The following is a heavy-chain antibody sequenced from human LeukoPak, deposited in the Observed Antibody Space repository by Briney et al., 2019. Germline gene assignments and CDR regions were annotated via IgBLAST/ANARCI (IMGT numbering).Heavy chain of an antibody. D-gene: IGHD1-1*01. J-gene: IGHJ4*02. CDR2: ISYDGSNK. CDR1: GFTFTIYS. CDR3: ARSLAGTGDYFDY. V-gene: IGHV3-30-3*01. Sequence: GGSLRLSCAASGFTFTIYSIRWVRQAPGKGLEWMALISYDGSNKYYADSVKGRFTISRDNSKNTLYLQMNSLRAEDTAVYYCARSLAGTGDYFDYWGQGTLVTVSS.